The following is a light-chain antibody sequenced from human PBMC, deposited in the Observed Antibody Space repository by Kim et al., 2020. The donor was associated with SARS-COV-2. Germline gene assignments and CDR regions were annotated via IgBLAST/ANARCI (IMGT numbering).Light chain of an antibody. V-gene: IGLV2-8*01. CDR2: GVS. CDR3: SSYTGSNTLI. Sequence: GHPVTISCTGSHSDIGRYNYVSWYQKYPGRAPKLMIYGVSRRPSGVPDRFSGSKSGNTASLTVSGLQAEDEADYYCSSYTGSNTLIFGGGTQLTVL. J-gene: IGLJ2*01. CDR1: HSDIGRYNY.